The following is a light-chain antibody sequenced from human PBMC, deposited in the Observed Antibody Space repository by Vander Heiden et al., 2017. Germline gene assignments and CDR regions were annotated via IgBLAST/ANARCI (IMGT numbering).Light chain of an antibody. CDR1: VLAKKY. J-gene: IGLJ2*01. V-gene: IGLV3-27*01. Sequence: SNELTQPSSGSVSPGQTARITCSGDVLAKKYARWFQQKPGQAPVLLIYKDSDRPSGIPERFSGSSSGTTVTLTISGAQVEDEADYYCYSAADNNLIFGGGTKLTVL. CDR3: YSAADNNLI. CDR2: KDS.